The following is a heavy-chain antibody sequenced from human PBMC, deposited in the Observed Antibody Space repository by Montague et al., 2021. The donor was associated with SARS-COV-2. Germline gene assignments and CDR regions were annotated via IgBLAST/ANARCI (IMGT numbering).Heavy chain of an antibody. J-gene: IGHJ4*01. V-gene: IGHV4-59*02. Sequence: SETLSLTCAISGGSASGYYWAWIRQPPGKGLEWIGYTYYTGTSNYIPSLKSRVSMSIDTSKNHFSLNLTSVAAADTGVYYCARGLGYTSMFRFFDYWGHGAQVTVSS. D-gene: IGHD2-2*02. CDR1: GGSASGYY. CDR2: TYYTGTS. CDR3: ARGLGYTSMFRFFDY.